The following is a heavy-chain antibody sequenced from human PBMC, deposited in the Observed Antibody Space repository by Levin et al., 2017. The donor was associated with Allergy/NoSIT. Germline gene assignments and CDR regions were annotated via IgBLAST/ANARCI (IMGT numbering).Heavy chain of an antibody. V-gene: IGHV3-23*01. J-gene: IGHJ4*02. CDR2: IGASNDPI. CDR1: GFTFSNYA. Sequence: GGSLRLSCAASGFTFSNYAMTWVRQAPGKGLECVSVIGASNDPIYYIDSVKGRFTISRDNSKNMLYLQMNSLRAEDTAVYYCGYDYGQTYYDFWGQGTLVTVSS. CDR3: GYDYGQTYYDF. D-gene: IGHD5-18*01.